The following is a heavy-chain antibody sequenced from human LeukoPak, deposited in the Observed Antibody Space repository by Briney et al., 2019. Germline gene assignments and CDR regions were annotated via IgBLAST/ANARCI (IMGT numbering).Heavy chain of an antibody. D-gene: IGHD4-17*01. CDR1: GTSFTSYY. CDR3: ARMTTGHDY. J-gene: IGHJ4*02. V-gene: IGHV4-34*01. Sequence: SETLSLTCGVSGTSFTSYYWSWIRQTPGKGLEWIGEVNHSGYTNMNPSLKSRVTISVDTSKNQFSLMMTSVTAADTAVYFCARMTTGHDYWGQGTLVSVSS. CDR2: VNHSGYT.